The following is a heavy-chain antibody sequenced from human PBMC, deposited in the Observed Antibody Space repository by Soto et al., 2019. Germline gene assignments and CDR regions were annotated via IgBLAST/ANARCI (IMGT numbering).Heavy chain of an antibody. CDR1: GFTFSNYG. V-gene: IGHV3-33*01. CDR3: AXDXPSGXXXYXDY. CDR2: IWYDGSNK. Sequence: QVQLXXSXXAVVQPXXXLXLSCAASGFTFSNYGMHWVRQAPGKGLEWVAVIWYDGSNKYYTDSVKGRXXXXXXXXXXXXXXXXXXXXXXXXXVXXXAXDXPSGXXXYXDYWGQGTLV. D-gene: IGHD3-10*01. J-gene: IGHJ4*02.